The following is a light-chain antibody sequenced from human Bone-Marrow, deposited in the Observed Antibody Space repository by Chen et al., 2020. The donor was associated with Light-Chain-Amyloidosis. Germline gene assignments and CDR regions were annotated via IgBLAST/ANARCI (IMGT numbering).Light chain of an antibody. CDR2: DVS. CDR3: SSYTASSFYV. V-gene: IGLV2-14*03. Sequence: QSALTQPASVSGSPGQTITISCTGTSTDVGGYNYVSWYQQHPGKAPKLMIYDVSTLPSGVSSRFSGSKSGNTASLTISGLQAEDEADYYCSSYTASSFYVFGTATTVTVL. CDR1: STDVGGYNY. J-gene: IGLJ1*01.